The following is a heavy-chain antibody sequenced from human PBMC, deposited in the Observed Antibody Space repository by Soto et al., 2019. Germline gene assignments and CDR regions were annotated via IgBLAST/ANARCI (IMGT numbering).Heavy chain of an antibody. CDR2: ISGSDGRT. CDR1: GFTFSSYA. D-gene: IGHD1-26*01. V-gene: IGHV3-23*01. J-gene: IGHJ3*02. Sequence: EVQLLESGGGLVEPGGSLRLSCAASGFTFSSYAMTWVRRAPGKGLEGVSVISGSDGRTYSADSVKCRFTISRDNSTNTLYMHKNSLRAEDTAVYYGATHTRSEVLRAFDTWGQETRVTASS. CDR3: ATHTRSEVLRAFDT.